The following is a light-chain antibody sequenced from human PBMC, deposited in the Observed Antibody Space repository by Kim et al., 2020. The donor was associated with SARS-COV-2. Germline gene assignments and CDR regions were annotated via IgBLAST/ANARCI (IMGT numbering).Light chain of an antibody. Sequence: SYELTQPPSLSVAPGRTATLSCGGNNIGGKSVQWYYQKPGQAPVLVIYYDSSRPSGIPERFSGSNSGNMATLTISRVEAGDEADYFCQVWDTGTDHYVFGPGTKVTVL. J-gene: IGLJ1*01. CDR3: QVWDTGTDHYV. CDR2: YDS. V-gene: IGLV3-21*04. CDR1: NIGGKS.